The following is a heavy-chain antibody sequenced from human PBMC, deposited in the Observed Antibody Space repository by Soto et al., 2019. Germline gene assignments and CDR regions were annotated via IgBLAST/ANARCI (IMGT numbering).Heavy chain of an antibody. Sequence: SETLSLTCTVSGGSLGSSSYSWGWILQSPGKGLEWIGNIYYSGNTFYNPSLKSRVTISVDTSKNQFYLHLSSVTAADTAIFYSASIAAPGTTHFDFWGQGTLVTVSS. J-gene: IGHJ4*02. CDR2: IYYSGNT. CDR3: ASIAAPGTTHFDF. D-gene: IGHD6-13*01. V-gene: IGHV4-39*01. CDR1: GGSLGSSSYS.